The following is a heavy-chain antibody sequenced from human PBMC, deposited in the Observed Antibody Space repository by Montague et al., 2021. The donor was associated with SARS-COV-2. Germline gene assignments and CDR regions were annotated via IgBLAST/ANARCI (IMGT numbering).Heavy chain of an antibody. D-gene: IGHD6-19*01. J-gene: IGHJ4*02. V-gene: IGHV4-59*13. CDR2: IYYTGGT. CDR3: ARIAMAATFDS. Sequence: SETLSLTCTVSGGSISPYYWNWIRQPPGKGLEWIGYIYYTGGTKYNPSLKSRVSMSVDTSKNQFSLGLTSVGAADTAAYYCARIAMAATFDSWGQGALVAVSS. CDR1: GGSISPYY.